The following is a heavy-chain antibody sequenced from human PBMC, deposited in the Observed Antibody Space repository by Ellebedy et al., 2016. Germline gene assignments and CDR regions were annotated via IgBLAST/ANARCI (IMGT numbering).Heavy chain of an antibody. CDR1: GGSVSSDY. J-gene: IGHJ3*01. CDR3: AKWNGGWYAFEV. CDR2: VFHTGTT. V-gene: IGHV4-59*02. D-gene: IGHD6-19*01. Sequence: SETLSLTCNVSGGSVSSDYWNWIRRPPGKGLEWIGYVFHTGTTNYNPSLKSRLTMSVDTSKSQFSLGLTSVTAADTAVYYCAKWNGGWYAFEVWGQGTMVTVSS.